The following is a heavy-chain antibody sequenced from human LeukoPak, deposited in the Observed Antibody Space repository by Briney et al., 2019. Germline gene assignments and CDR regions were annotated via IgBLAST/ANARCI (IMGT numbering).Heavy chain of an antibody. V-gene: IGHV4-38-2*02. CDR1: GYSISSGYY. CDR3: AREYCSGGSCSGLDY. J-gene: IGHJ4*02. Sequence: SETLSLTCAVSGYSISSGYYWGWIRQPPGKELEWIGSIYHSGSTYYNPSLKSRVTISVDTSKNQFSLKLSSVTAADTAVYYCAREYCSGGSCSGLDYWGQGTLVTVSS. D-gene: IGHD2-15*01. CDR2: IYHSGST.